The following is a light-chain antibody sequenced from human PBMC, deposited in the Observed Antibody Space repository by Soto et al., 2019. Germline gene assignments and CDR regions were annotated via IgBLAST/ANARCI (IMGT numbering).Light chain of an antibody. Sequence: QSVLTQPPSVSAAPGRKVTISCSGSSSNIGNNYVSWYQQLPGTAPKLLIYENNKRPSGIPDRFSGSKSGTSATLGITGLQTGDEADYYCGTWDSSLSAYVFGTGTKSPS. V-gene: IGLV1-51*02. CDR2: ENN. CDR1: SSNIGNNY. J-gene: IGLJ1*01. CDR3: GTWDSSLSAYV.